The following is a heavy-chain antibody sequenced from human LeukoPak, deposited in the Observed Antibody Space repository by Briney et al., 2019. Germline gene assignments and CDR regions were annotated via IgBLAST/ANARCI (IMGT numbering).Heavy chain of an antibody. CDR3: TKDRSQAPHWCFDL. CDR1: GFTFSNYG. D-gene: IGHD2-15*01. J-gene: IGHJ2*01. CDR2: IRYDSTTK. Sequence: GGSLRLSCAASGFTFSNYGVDRVRQAPGKGLEWVAFIRYDSTTKYYADSVKGRFTISRDNSKNTLYLQMNSLRVEDTAVYYCTKDRSQAPHWCFDLWGRGTLVTVSS. V-gene: IGHV3-30*02.